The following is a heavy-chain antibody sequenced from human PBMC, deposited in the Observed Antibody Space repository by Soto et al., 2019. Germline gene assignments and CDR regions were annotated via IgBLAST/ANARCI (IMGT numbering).Heavy chain of an antibody. D-gene: IGHD5-18*01. CDR3: ARDRGYNFDY. J-gene: IGHJ4*02. Sequence: QVQLQESGSGLVKPSETLSLTCNVSGDSISNYYWSWIRQPPGKGLEWIGYIYYSGGTNYNPSLKSRVTMSVDKSKNQFSLILSSVTAADTAVYYCARDRGYNFDYWGQGTLVTVSS. CDR2: IYYSGGT. V-gene: IGHV4-59*01. CDR1: GDSISNYY.